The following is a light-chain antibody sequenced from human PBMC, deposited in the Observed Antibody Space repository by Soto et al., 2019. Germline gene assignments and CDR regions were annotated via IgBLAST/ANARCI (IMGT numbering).Light chain of an antibody. V-gene: IGKV3-15*01. CDR3: QQYKNWPPLT. CDR2: GAF. J-gene: IGKJ4*01. Sequence: EIVMTQSPATLSVSPGETATLSCRASQSVSYNLAWYQQKPGPGPRLLIYGAFTRATGIPARFSGSGSGTAFTLTISSLQSEDFAVYYCQQYKNWPPLTFGGGTKVEIK. CDR1: QSVSYN.